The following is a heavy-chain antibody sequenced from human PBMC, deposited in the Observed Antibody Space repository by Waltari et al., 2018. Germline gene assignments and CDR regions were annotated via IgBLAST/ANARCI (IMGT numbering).Heavy chain of an antibody. CDR3: AGGGRDGYNFPYYFDY. V-gene: IGHV1-69*05. J-gene: IGHJ4*02. Sequence: VQLVQSGAEVKKPGSSVKVSCKASGGTFSSYAISWVRQAPGQGLEWMGGIIPIFGTANYAQKFHGRVKIPTDESTSTAYMELSSLRSEDTAVYYCAGGGRDGYNFPYYFDYWGQGTLVTVSS. D-gene: IGHD5-12*01. CDR2: IIPIFGTA. CDR1: GGTFSSYA.